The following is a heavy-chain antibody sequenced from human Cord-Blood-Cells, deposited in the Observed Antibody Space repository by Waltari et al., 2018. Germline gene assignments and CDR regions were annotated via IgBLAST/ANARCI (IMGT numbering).Heavy chain of an antibody. V-gene: IGHV3-9*01. CDR1: GFTFDDYA. J-gene: IGHJ4*02. CDR2: ISWNSGSI. CDR3: AKDIGYSYGYQFGVFDY. Sequence: EVQLVESWGGLVQPGRSLRLSCAASGFTFDDYAMHWVRQAPGKGLEWVSGISWNSGSIGYADSVKGRFTISRDNAKNSLYLQMNSLRAEDTALYYCAKDIGYSYGYQFGVFDYWGQGTLVTVSS. D-gene: IGHD5-18*01.